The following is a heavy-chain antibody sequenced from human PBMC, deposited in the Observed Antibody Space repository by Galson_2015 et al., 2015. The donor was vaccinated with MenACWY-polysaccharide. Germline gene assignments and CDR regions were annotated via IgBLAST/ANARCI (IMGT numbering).Heavy chain of an antibody. CDR2: IKSDGSST. J-gene: IGHJ4*02. CDR1: GFTFSTYW. V-gene: IGHV3-74*01. Sequence: SLRLSCAASGFTFSTYWMPWVRQAPGKGLVWVSRIKSDGSSTNYADSVKGRVTISRDNPKNTLYLQMNSLRAEDTALYYCARGYSAYDWGQGTLVTVSA. CDR3: ARGYSAYD. D-gene: IGHD5-12*01.